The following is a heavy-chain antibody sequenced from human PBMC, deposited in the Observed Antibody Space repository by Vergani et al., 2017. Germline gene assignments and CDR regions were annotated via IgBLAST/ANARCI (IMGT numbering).Heavy chain of an antibody. CDR3: ARDIVVVVAARENWFDP. V-gene: IGHV1-3*01. D-gene: IGHD2-15*01. CDR1: GYTFTSYA. CDR2: INAGNGNK. Sequence: QVQLVQSGAEVKKPGASVKVSCKASGYTFTSYAMHWVRQAPGQRLEWMGWINAGNGNKNYAQKLQGRVTMTTDTSTSTAYMELRSRRSDDTAVYYCARDIVVVVAARENWFDPWGQGTLVTVSS. J-gene: IGHJ5*02.